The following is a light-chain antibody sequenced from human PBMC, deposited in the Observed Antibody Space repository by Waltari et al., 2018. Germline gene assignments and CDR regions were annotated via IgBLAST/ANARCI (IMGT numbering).Light chain of an antibody. V-gene: IGKV3-20*01. J-gene: IGKJ4*01. CDR1: QSVGSY. Sequence: VILTQSPATLSLSPGERATLSCRASQSVGSYLAWYQQKPGQAPRLLIYGASNRATGIPDRFSGRGYGTEFSLTISSLEPEDFAVYYCQKYSSSPLTFGGGTKVEIK. CDR2: GAS. CDR3: QKYSSSPLT.